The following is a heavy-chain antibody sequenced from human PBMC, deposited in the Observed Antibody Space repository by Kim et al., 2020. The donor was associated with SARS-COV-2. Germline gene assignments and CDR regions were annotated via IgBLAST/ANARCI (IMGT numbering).Heavy chain of an antibody. D-gene: IGHD3-3*01. CDR3: ARLYYDFWSGYSTYYYYY. CDR2: IYYSGST. CDR1: GGSISSYY. Sequence: SETLSLTCTVSGGSISSYYWSWIRQPPGKGLEWIGYIYYSGSTNYNPSLKSRVTISVDTSKNQFSLKLSSVTAADTAVYYCARLYYDFWSGYSTYYYYY. J-gene: IGHJ6*03. V-gene: IGHV4-59*01.